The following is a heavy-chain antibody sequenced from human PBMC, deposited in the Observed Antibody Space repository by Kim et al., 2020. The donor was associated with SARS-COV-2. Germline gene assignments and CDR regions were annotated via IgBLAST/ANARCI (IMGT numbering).Heavy chain of an antibody. D-gene: IGHD3-10*01. Sequence: GGSLRLSCAASGFIFINYAMCWVRQAPGKGLEWVSAISGSGGSPYYADPVKGRFTISRDNSKNTMYLQMSSLRAEDTAVYYCVKTVGQYYYYYGMDVWGQGTTVTVSS. V-gene: IGHV3-23*01. CDR2: ISGSGGSP. CDR3: VKTVGQYYYYYGMDV. CDR1: GFIFINYA. J-gene: IGHJ6*02.